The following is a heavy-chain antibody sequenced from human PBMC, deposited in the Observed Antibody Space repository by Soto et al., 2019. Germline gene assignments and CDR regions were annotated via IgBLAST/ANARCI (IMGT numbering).Heavy chain of an antibody. Sequence: QVQLVESGGGAVQPGNSLRLSCAASGFTFSSYGMHWVRQAPGKGLEWVAVIWYDGSNKYYADSVKGRFTISRDNSKNTLYLQMNSLRAEDTAVYYCARDQQWLVRFYFDFWGQGTLVTVSS. CDR3: ARDQQWLVRFYFDF. J-gene: IGHJ4*02. CDR2: IWYDGSNK. D-gene: IGHD6-19*01. V-gene: IGHV3-33*01. CDR1: GFTFSSYG.